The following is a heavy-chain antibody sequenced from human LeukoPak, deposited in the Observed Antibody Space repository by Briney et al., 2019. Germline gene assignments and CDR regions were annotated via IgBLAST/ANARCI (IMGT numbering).Heavy chain of an antibody. CDR1: GFTFDDYA. CDR2: ISWNGGSV. J-gene: IGHJ4*02. D-gene: IGHD3-10*01. V-gene: IGHV3-9*01. Sequence: GRSLRLSCAASGFTFDDYAMPWVRQAPGKGLEWVSGISWNGGSVGSADSVRGRFTISRDNAKNSLSLEMNSLRAEDTALYYCVRDGYGGSGSYYPYYFDYWGQGSLVTVSS. CDR3: VRDGYGGSGSYYPYYFDY.